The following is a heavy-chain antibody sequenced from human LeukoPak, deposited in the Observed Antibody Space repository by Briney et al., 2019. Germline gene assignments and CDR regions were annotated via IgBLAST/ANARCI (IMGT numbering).Heavy chain of an antibody. CDR2: IYSGGRA. J-gene: IGHJ4*01. Sequence: GGSLRLSCAASGFTVSSNYMSWVRPAPGKGRGWVSVIYSGGRAYYADSVRGQFTISRDNSKNTLHLQMNSLRAEDTAVYYCARSPGQQLVLSLFDYWGHGTLVTVSS. CDR3: ARSPGQQLVLSLFDY. V-gene: IGHV3-53*01. CDR1: GFTVSSNY. D-gene: IGHD6-13*01.